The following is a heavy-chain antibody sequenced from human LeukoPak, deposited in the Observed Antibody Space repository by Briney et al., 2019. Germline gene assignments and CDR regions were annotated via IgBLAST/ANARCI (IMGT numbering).Heavy chain of an antibody. J-gene: IGHJ3*01. D-gene: IGHD1-14*01. CDR1: GFTFGNSW. V-gene: IGHV3-74*01. CDR2: INADGSTA. Sequence: QPGGSLRLSRAASGFTFGNSWVHWVRHAPGKGLVWVSLINADGSTATYADSVKGRFTISRDNARNTLSLQMNSLTIEDTAVYYCVVVVEPPDSDGFDVWGQGTMITVSS. CDR3: VVVVEPPDSDGFDV.